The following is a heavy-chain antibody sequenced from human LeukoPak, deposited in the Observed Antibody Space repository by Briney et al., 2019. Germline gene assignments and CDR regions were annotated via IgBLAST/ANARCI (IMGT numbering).Heavy chain of an antibody. J-gene: IGHJ3*02. D-gene: IGHD3-16*02. CDR1: GFTLSTYE. V-gene: IGHV3-48*03. Sequence: GGSLRLSCAASGFTLSTYEMNWVRQAPGKGLEWVSDIRSSGSNTYYGDSVRGRFTISRDNAKNSLYLHMNSLRAEDTAVYYCARETRRLGGFSAHGFDIWGQGTMVTVSS. CDR2: IRSSGSNT. CDR3: ARETRRLGGFSAHGFDI.